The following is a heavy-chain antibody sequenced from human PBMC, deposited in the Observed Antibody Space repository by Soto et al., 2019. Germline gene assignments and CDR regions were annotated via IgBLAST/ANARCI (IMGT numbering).Heavy chain of an antibody. V-gene: IGHV1-2*02. CDR3: ARLSTRAPYSSSRDY. J-gene: IGHJ4*02. D-gene: IGHD6-13*01. Sequence: ASVKVSCXASGYTFTGYYMHWVRQAPGQGLEWMGWINPNSGGTNYAQKFQGRVTMTRDTSISTAYMELSRLRSDDTAVYYCARLSTRAPYSSSRDYWGQGTLVTVSS. CDR1: GYTFTGYY. CDR2: INPNSGGT.